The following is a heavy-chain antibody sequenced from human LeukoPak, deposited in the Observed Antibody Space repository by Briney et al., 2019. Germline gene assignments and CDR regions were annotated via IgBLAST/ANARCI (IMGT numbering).Heavy chain of an antibody. CDR2: ICISGGST. CDR3: AKTTVGYSSGRYPGWPADC. J-gene: IGHJ4*02. V-gene: IGHV3-23*01. CDR1: GFTFNTYP. Sequence: GGSLRLSCAASGFTFNTYPIYWVRQPPRKGLEWVSGICISGGSTYYADSVKGRFTISRDNSKNTVYLQMNSLTADDTAVYYCAKTTVGYSSGRYPGWPADCWGQGTLVTVSP. D-gene: IGHD6-19*01.